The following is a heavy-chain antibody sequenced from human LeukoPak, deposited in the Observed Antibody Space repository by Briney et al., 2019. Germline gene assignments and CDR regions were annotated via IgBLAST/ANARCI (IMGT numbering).Heavy chain of an antibody. D-gene: IGHD3-16*02. CDR3: AKDRPKFTFGGVIVIY. J-gene: IGHJ4*02. Sequence: SETLSLTCTVSGGSISSYYWSWIRQPPGKGLEWIGYIYYSGSTNYNPSLKSRVTISVDTSKNQFSLKLSSVTAADTAVYYCAKDRPKFTFGGVIVIYWGQGTLVTVSS. CDR2: IYYSGST. V-gene: IGHV4-59*01. CDR1: GGSISSYY.